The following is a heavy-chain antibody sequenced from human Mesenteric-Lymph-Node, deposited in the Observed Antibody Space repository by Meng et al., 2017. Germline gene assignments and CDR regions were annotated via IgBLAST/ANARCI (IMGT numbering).Heavy chain of an antibody. CDR2: MNPNSGKT. CDR1: GYTFTSHD. V-gene: IGHV1-8*01. J-gene: IGHJ5*02. CDR3: ARASNWGPYNWFDP. Sequence: ASVKVSCKASGYTFTSHDINWVRQATGQGLEWMGWMNPNSGKTGYAQNFQGRITMTRNTSISTAYMELTSLTSDDTAVYYCARASNWGPYNWFDPWGQGTLVTVSS. D-gene: IGHD7-27*01.